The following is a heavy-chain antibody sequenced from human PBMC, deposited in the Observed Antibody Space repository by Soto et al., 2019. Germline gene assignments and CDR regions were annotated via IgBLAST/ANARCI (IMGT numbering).Heavy chain of an antibody. Sequence: VGSLRLSCAVSGYSFTDYHIHWVRQAPGQGLEWLGRINPKSGGTSTAQKFQGWVTMTTDTSISTASMELTRLTSDDTAIYYCARGDSTDCSNGVCSFFYNHDMDVWGQGTTVTVSS. CDR1: GYSFTDYH. CDR3: ARGDSTDCSNGVCSFFYNHDMDV. V-gene: IGHV1-2*04. CDR2: INPKSGGT. D-gene: IGHD2-8*01. J-gene: IGHJ6*02.